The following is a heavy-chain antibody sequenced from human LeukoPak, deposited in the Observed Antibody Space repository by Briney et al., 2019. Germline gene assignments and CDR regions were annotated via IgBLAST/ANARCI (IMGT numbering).Heavy chain of an antibody. V-gene: IGHV4-59*01. J-gene: IGHJ4*02. CDR2: FHNSGTS. Sequence: TPSQTLSLTCTVSDDSISDYYRGWIRQPPWKGLEWIGYFHNSGTSTYNPSLKSRVTISADTSKNQFSLKLNSLTTADTAVYYCTRGAGWLIDYWGQGILVTVSS. D-gene: IGHD3-16*01. CDR3: TRGAGWLIDY. CDR1: DDSISDYY.